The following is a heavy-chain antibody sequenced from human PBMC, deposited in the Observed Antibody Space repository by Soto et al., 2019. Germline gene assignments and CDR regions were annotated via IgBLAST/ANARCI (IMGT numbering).Heavy chain of an antibody. CDR2: ISHIGST. J-gene: IGHJ4*02. V-gene: IGHV4-31*03. CDR3: AREYTYGSNFFDC. Sequence: QVQLQESGPGLVKPSQTLSLTCTVSGGSISSAAYYWSWIRQHPGKGLECIGYISHIGSTYYNPSRESRVIISVDTSKNQFSLSLTSVTAADTAVNYCAREYTYGSNFFDCWGQGALVTVSS. CDR1: GGSISSAAYY. D-gene: IGHD2-2*02.